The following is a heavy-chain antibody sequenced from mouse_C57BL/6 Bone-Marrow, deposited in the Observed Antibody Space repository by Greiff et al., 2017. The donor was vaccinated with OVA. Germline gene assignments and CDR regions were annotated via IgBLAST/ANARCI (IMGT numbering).Heavy chain of an antibody. CDR3: AGGGGDDDYVDVDY. D-gene: IGHD2-4*01. CDR2: IYPRSGNT. V-gene: IGHV1-81*01. CDR1: GYTFTSYG. Sequence: QVQLQQSGAELARPGASVKLSCKASGYTFTSYGISWVKQSTGQGLEWIGEIYPRSGNTYYNEKFKGKATLTADKSSSTAYMELSSLTSEDSAVYFGAGGGGDDDYVDVDYWGQGTTLTVSS. J-gene: IGHJ2*01.